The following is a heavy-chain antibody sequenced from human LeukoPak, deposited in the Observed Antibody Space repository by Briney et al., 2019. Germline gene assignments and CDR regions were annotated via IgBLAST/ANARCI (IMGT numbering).Heavy chain of an antibody. Sequence: GGSLRLSCAASGFTFSSYSMNWVRQAPGKGLEWVSSISSSSSYIYYADSVKGRVTISRDNAKNSLYLQMNSLRAEDTAVYYCAREFWGPIAVARSRSAFDIWGQGTMVTVSS. V-gene: IGHV3-21*01. CDR2: ISSSSSYI. J-gene: IGHJ3*02. CDR3: AREFWGPIAVARSRSAFDI. CDR1: GFTFSSYS. D-gene: IGHD6-19*01.